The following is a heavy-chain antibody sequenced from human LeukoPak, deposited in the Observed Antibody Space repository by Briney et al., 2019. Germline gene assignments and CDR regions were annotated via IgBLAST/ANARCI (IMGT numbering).Heavy chain of an antibody. Sequence: PGGSLRLSCAASGFTFSSYWMSWVRQAPEKGLEWVANIKQDGSEKYYVDSVKGRFTISRDYAKNSLHLQMNSLRAEDTAVYYCARDRGAARPNDYWGQGTLVTVSS. CDR2: IKQDGSEK. CDR1: GFTFSSYW. CDR3: ARDRGAARPNDY. J-gene: IGHJ4*02. V-gene: IGHV3-7*03. D-gene: IGHD6-6*01.